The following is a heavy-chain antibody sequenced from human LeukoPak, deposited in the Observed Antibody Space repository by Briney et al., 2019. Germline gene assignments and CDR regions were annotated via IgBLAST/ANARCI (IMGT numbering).Heavy chain of an antibody. CDR1: GFTFSSYW. D-gene: IGHD2-21*02. V-gene: IGHV3-7*01. CDR3: ARDMCGGDCYLYYFDY. J-gene: IGHJ4*02. CDR2: MKQDGSEK. Sequence: GGSLRLSCAASGFTFSSYWMSWVRQAPGKGLEWVANMKQDGSEKYYVDSVKGRFTISRDNAKNSLYLQMNSLRAEDTAVYYCARDMCGGDCYLYYFDYWGQGTLVTVSS.